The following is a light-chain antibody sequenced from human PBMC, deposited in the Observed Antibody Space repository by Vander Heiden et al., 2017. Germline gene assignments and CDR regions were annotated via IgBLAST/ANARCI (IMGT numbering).Light chain of an antibody. Sequence: DMVMTQSTLSLPVTPGEPASISCRSSQSLLHSNGYNYLDWYLQKPGQSPQLLIYLGSNRASGVPDRFSGSGSGTDFTLKISRVEAEDVGVYYCMQALQTPRTFGQGTKLEIK. CDR2: LGS. CDR1: QSLLHSNGYNY. CDR3: MQALQTPRT. J-gene: IGKJ2*01. V-gene: IGKV2-28*01.